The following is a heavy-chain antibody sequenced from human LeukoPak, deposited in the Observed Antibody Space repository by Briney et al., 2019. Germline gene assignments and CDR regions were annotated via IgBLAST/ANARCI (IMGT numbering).Heavy chain of an antibody. CDR3: ARNGGNSDFDF. J-gene: IGHJ4*02. Sequence: SETLSLTCAVSGGSISSSSGNCWTWVRQPPGKGLEWIGEIYHSGSTNYNPSLKSRVTMLLDKSKNQFSLKLSSVTAADTAVYYCARNGGNSDFDFWGQGTLVTVSS. D-gene: IGHD4-23*01. CDR2: IYHSGST. CDR1: GGSISSSSGNC. V-gene: IGHV4-4*02.